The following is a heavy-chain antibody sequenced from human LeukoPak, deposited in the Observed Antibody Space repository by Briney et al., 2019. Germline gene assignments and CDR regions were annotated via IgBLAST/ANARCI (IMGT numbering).Heavy chain of an antibody. D-gene: IGHD6-13*01. CDR2: ISWEGSTT. J-gene: IGHJ4*02. CDR3: TKARSSSWSYLES. Sequence: GGSLRLSGAASGFMFDDHTMHWVRQLPGKGLEWVSLISWEGSTTYYADSVKDRFTISRDTSKNSLFLQMNSLRTEDTALYYCTKARSSSWSYLESWGQGTLVTVSS. CDR1: GFMFDDHT. V-gene: IGHV3-43*01.